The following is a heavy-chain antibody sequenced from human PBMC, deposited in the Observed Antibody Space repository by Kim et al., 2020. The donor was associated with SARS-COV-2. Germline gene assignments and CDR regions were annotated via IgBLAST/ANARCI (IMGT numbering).Heavy chain of an antibody. J-gene: IGHJ4*02. CDR3: ARLGGTAMGPTFDY. CDR1: GGSISSSSYY. CDR2: IYYSGST. D-gene: IGHD5-18*01. V-gene: IGHV4-39*01. Sequence: SETLSLTCTVSGGSISSSSYYWGWIRQPPGKGLEWIGSIYYSGSTYYNPSLKSRVTISVDTSKNQFSLKLSSVTAADTAVYYCARLGGTAMGPTFDYGGQGTLVAVSS.